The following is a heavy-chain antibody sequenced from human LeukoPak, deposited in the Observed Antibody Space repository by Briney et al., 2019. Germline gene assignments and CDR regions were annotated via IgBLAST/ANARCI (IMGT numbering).Heavy chain of an antibody. CDR1: GFTFSSYS. J-gene: IGHJ5*02. CDR2: ISSSSSYI. D-gene: IGHD6-13*01. V-gene: IGHV3-21*01. CDR3: AREIAAAGISWFDP. Sequence: GGSLRLSCAASGFTFSSYSMNWVRQAPGKWLEWVSSISSSSSYIYYADSVKGRFTISRDNAKNSLYLQMNSLRAEDTAVYYSAREIAAAGISWFDPWGQGTLVTVSP.